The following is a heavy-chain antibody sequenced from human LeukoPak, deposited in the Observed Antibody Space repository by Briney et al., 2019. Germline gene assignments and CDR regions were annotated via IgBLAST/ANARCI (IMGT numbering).Heavy chain of an antibody. CDR1: GGSITSNY. J-gene: IGHJ4*02. Sequence: SETLSLTCTVSGGSITSNYWSWIRQPPGKGLEWIGFVYYSGYTNYNPSLNSRVTISVAPSKNQVSLNLSSVTTADTAVYYCATSKCKYDSGIWGQGTLVTVSS. CDR3: ATSKCKYDSGI. V-gene: IGHV4-59*01. CDR2: VYYSGYT. D-gene: IGHD3-22*01.